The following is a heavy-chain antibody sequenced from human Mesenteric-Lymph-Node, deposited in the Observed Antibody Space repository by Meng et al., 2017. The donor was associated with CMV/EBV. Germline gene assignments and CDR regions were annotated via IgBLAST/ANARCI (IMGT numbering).Heavy chain of an antibody. J-gene: IGHJ5*02. D-gene: IGHD4-11*01. Sequence: GGSLRLSCAASGFTFSEYTMNWVRQAPGKGLEWVSYISRSASNIYYADSVKGRFTISRDNAKNSLYLQMNSLRAEDTAVYFCARYSNYNWFDPWGQGTLVTVSS. CDR2: ISRSASNI. CDR1: GFTFSEYT. V-gene: IGHV3-48*04. CDR3: ARYSNYNWFDP.